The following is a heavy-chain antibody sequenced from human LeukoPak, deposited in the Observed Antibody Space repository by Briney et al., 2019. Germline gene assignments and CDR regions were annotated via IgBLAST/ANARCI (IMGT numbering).Heavy chain of an antibody. CDR3: ARGRFGSGSYFFDY. J-gene: IGHJ4*02. V-gene: IGHV4-59*01. CDR1: GGSISSYY. Sequence: SETLSLTCTVSGGSISSYYWSWIRQPPGKGLEWIGYIYYSGSTNYNPSLKSRVTISVDTSKNQFSLKLSSVTAADTAVYYCARGRFGSGSYFFDYWGQGTLVTVSS. D-gene: IGHD3-10*01. CDR2: IYYSGST.